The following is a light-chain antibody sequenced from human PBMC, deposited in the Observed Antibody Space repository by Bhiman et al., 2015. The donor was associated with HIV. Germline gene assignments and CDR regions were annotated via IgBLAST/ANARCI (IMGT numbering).Light chain of an antibody. CDR1: SSDVGGYNY. CDR2: DVS. J-gene: IGLJ2*01. CDR3: SSYTSSSTFDVV. V-gene: IGLV2-14*03. Sequence: QSALTQPASVSGSPGQSITISCTGTSSDVGGYNYVSWYQQHPGKAPKVMIYDVSNRPSGVSNRFSGSKSGNTASLTISGLQAEDEADYYCSSYTSSSTFDVVFGGGTKLTVL.